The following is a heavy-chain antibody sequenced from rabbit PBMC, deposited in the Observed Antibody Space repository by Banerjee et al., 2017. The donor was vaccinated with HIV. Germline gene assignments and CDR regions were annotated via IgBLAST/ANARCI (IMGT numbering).Heavy chain of an antibody. V-gene: IGHV1S40*01. CDR2: IYGGSSGDT. CDR1: GIDFSSYYY. J-gene: IGHJ4*01. CDR3: ARGPLDYYSYGGAGYAYATYFDL. D-gene: IGHD6-1*01. Sequence: QSLEESGGDLVKPGASLTLTCTASGIDFSSYYYMCWVRQAPGKGLEWIACIYGGSSGDTYYASWAKGRFTISKTSSPTVTLQMTSLTAADTATYFCARGPLDYYSYGGAGYAYATYFDLWGPGTLVTVS.